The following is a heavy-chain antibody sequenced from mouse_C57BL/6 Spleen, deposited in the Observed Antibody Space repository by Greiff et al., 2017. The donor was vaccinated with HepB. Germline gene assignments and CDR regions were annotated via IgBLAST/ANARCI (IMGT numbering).Heavy chain of an antibody. Sequence: LQESGAELVRPGSSVKLSCKASGYTFTSYWMHWVKQRPIQGLEWIGNIDPSDSETHYNQKFKDKATLTVDKSSSTAYMQLSSLTSEDSAVYYCARWGYYYGSSFYAMDYWGQGTSVTVSS. V-gene: IGHV1-52*01. CDR2: IDPSDSET. D-gene: IGHD1-1*01. J-gene: IGHJ4*01. CDR3: ARWGYYYGSSFYAMDY. CDR1: GYTFTSYW.